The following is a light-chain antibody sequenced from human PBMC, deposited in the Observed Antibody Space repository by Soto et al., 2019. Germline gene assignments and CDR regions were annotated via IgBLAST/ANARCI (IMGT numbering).Light chain of an antibody. V-gene: IGKV3-15*01. J-gene: IGKJ2*01. CDR3: QHYHRWPSFS. Sequence: DIVMTQSPGTMSVSQGERVSLACRASQNVATYVTWYQHKPGQAPRLLIYDASTRATGVPARFSGSGSGTDFTLTITSRQSEDSAVYYCQHYHRWPSFSFGPGTKLEIK. CDR1: QNVATY. CDR2: DAS.